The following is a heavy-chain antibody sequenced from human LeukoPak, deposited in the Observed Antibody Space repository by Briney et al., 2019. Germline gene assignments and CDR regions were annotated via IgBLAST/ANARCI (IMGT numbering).Heavy chain of an antibody. V-gene: IGHV1-8*01. Sequence: ASVKVSCKASGYTFTSYDINWVRQATGQGLEWMGWMNPNTGKTGYVQKFQGRVTMTTDTSTSTAYMELRSLRSDDTAVYYCARDTGATQGDDAFDIWGQGTMDTVSS. CDR2: MNPNTGKT. J-gene: IGHJ3*02. CDR3: ARDTGATQGDDAFDI. CDR1: GYTFTSYD. D-gene: IGHD1-26*01.